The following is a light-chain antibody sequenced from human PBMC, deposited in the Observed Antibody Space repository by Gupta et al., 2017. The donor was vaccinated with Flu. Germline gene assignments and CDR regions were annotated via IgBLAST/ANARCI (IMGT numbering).Light chain of an antibody. CDR1: QCVTTW. V-gene: IGKV1-5*03. J-gene: IGKJ2*03. CDR3: QQFNSFPYS. CDR2: EAS. Sequence: IQMSHSPYTLHVYVGDRVTITGRASQCVTTWLAWYQQKPGIAPKLLIYEASSLQSGVPSRFSGSGSGTEFTLTISSLQPDDFATYYCQQFNSFPYSFGQGTKLEIK.